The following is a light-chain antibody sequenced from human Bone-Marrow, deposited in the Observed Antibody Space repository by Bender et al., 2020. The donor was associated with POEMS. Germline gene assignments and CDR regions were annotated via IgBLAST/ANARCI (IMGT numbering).Light chain of an antibody. CDR2: EDY. V-gene: IGLV6-57*01. Sequence: NFMLTQPHSVSESPGQTITISCTRSSGSIASNFVHWYQQRPGSSPSTVIYEDYQRPSGVPDRFSGSIDSSSSNSAFLTISGLRTEDEADYYCQSYDSSHHVIFGVGTKLTVL. CDR3: QSYDSSHHVI. J-gene: IGLJ2*01. CDR1: SGSIASNF.